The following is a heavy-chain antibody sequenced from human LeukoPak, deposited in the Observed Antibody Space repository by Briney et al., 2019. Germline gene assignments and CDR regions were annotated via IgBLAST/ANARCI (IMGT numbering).Heavy chain of an antibody. D-gene: IGHD3-22*01. CDR2: IYYSGST. Sequence: SETLSLTCTVSGGSISSYYWSWIRQPPGKGLEWIGYIYYSGSTNYNPSLKSRVTISVDTSKNQFSLKLSSVTAADTAVYYCARETLATYYYDSSGYTPDYWGQGTLVTVSS. CDR3: ARETLATYYYDSSGYTPDY. V-gene: IGHV4-59*08. CDR1: GGSISSYY. J-gene: IGHJ4*02.